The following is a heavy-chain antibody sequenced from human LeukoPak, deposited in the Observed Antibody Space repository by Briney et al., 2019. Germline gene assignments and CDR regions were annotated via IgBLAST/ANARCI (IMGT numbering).Heavy chain of an antibody. CDR3: ARAKGGIAVAGTFMVFDY. Sequence: GGSLRLSCAASGFTVSSNYMSWVRQAPGKGLEWVSVIYSGGSTYYADSVKGRFTISRDNSKNTLYLQMNSLRAEDTAVYYCARAKGGIAVAGTFMVFDYWGQGTLVTVSS. J-gene: IGHJ4*02. D-gene: IGHD6-19*01. CDR1: GFTVSSNY. CDR2: IYSGGST. V-gene: IGHV3-53*01.